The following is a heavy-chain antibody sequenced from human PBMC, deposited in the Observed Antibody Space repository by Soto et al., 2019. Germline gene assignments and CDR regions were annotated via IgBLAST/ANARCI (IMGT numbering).Heavy chain of an antibody. CDR2: INHSGST. Sequence: PSETLSLTCAVYGGSFSGYYWSWIRQPPGKGLELIGEINHSGSTKYNPSLKSRVTISVDTSKNQFSLKLSSVTAADTAVYYCARDEGAARTNWFDPWGQGTLVTVSS. V-gene: IGHV4-34*01. J-gene: IGHJ5*02. CDR3: ARDEGAARTNWFDP. CDR1: GGSFSGYY. D-gene: IGHD6-6*01.